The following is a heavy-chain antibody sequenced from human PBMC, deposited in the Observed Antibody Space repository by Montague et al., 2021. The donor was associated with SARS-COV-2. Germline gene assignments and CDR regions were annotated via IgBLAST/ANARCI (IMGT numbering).Heavy chain of an antibody. J-gene: IGHJ4*02. CDR3: AHRLPAVAAFDY. D-gene: IGHD6-6*01. Sequence: PALVKPTQTLTLTCTFSGFSLSTRTVGVGWIRQPPGKALEWLAHIYWDDDKRYSPSLKSRLTITKVTSKNQVVLTMTNMDPVDTATYYCAHRLPAVAAFDYWGQGTLVTVSS. CDR1: GFSLSTRTVG. CDR2: IYWDDDK. V-gene: IGHV2-5*02.